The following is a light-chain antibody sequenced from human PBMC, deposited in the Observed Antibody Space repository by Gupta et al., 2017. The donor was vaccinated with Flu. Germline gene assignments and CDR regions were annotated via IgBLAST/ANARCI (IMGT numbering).Light chain of an antibody. V-gene: IGKV3-20*01. J-gene: IGKJ2*01. CDR2: GAS. Sequence: EIVLTQSPCTLSLSPGETATLSCRASQIVSSSSLAWYQHKPGQAPRLLIYGASSRDTAIPDRFSGSGSGTDFTLTISRLEPEDFAVYYCQQCCSSPMYTLGPGTKMEIK. CDR3: QQCCSSPMYT. CDR1: QIVSSSS.